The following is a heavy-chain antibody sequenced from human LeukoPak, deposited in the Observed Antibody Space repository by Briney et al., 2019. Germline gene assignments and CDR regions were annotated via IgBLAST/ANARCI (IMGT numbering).Heavy chain of an antibody. CDR2: TNHSGST. CDR1: GGSFSGYY. J-gene: IGHJ4*02. D-gene: IGHD2-15*01. V-gene: IGHV4-34*01. CDR3: AREGLRGIFDS. Sequence: SETLSLTCAVYGGSFSGYYWSWIRQPPGKGLEWIGETNHSGSTNYNPSLKSRVTISVDTSKNQFSLKLSSVTAADTAVYYCAREGLRGIFDSWGQGTLVTVSS.